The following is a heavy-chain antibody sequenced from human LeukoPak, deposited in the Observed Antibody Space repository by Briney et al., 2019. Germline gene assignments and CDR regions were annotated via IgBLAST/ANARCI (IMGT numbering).Heavy chain of an antibody. CDR1: GFTFSSYG. D-gene: IGHD5-24*01. CDR3: ARRESYYYYMEV. J-gene: IGHJ6*03. V-gene: IGHV3-33*01. Sequence: PGRSLRLSCAASGFTFSSYGMHWVRQAPGKGLEWVAVIWYDGSNKYYADSVKGRFTISRDNSKNTLYLQMNSLRAEDTAVYYCARRESYYYYMEVWGKGTTVTVSS. CDR2: IWYDGSNK.